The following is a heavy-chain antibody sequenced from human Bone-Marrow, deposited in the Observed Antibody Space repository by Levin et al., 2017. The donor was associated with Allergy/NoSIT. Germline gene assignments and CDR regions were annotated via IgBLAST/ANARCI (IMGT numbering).Heavy chain of an antibody. CDR1: GFTFSDYY. CDR2: ISSSGSTI. Sequence: GGSLRLSCAASGFTFSDYYMSWIRQAPGKGLEWVSYISSSGSTIYYADSVKGRFTISRDNAKNSLYLQMNSLRAEDTAVYYCARDDVEYSSPTPRNWFDPWGQGTLVTVSS. D-gene: IGHD6-6*01. V-gene: IGHV3-11*01. CDR3: ARDDVEYSSPTPRNWFDP. J-gene: IGHJ5*02.